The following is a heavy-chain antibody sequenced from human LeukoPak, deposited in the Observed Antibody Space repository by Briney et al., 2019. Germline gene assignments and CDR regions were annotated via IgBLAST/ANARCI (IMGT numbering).Heavy chain of an antibody. CDR3: TRRAARWQFDL. CDR1: GFNFDDYA. D-gene: IGHD5-24*01. CDR2: INWKTGNG. J-gene: IGHJ2*01. V-gene: IGHV3-9*01. Sequence: PGGSLRLSCAVSGFNFDDYAMHWVRQAPGRGLEWVSGINWKTGNGIYADSVKGRFTISRDNAKNSLYLQMSSLRAEDTALYYCTRRAARWQFDLWGRGTLLNVSS.